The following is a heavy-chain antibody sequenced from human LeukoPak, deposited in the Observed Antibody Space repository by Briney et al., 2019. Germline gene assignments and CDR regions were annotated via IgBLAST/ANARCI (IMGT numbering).Heavy chain of an antibody. CDR2: IYYSGST. V-gene: IGHV4-59*08. CDR1: GGSISSYY. J-gene: IGHJ4*02. Sequence: MASETLSLTCTVSGGSISSYYWSWIRQPAGKGLEWIGYIYYSGSTNYNPSLKSRVTISVDTSKNQFSLKLSSVTAADTAVYYCARVEFTMTVRWGQGTLVTVSS. D-gene: IGHD3-22*01. CDR3: ARVEFTMTVR.